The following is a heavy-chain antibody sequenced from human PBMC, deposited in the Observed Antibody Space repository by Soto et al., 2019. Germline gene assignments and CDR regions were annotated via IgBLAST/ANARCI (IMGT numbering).Heavy chain of an antibody. CDR2: IKQDGSAK. V-gene: IGHV3-7*01. CDR3: ATESYYHWQY. D-gene: IGHD3-9*01. CDR1: GFTFSGYW. Sequence: EVQLVESGGDLVQPGGSLRLSCAASGFTFSGYWMAWVRQAPGKGLEWVANIKQDGSAKYYVDSLKGRFTISRDNAKNSLYLQMDSLSAEDTAVYFCATESYYHWQYWGQGTLVTVSS. J-gene: IGHJ4*02.